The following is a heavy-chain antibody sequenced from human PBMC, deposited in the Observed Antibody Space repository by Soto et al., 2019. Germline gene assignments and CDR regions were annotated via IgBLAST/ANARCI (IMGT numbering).Heavy chain of an antibody. CDR1: GGSISSYY. Sequence: QVQLQESGPGLVKPSETLSLTCTVSGGSISSYYWSWIRQPPGKGLEWIGYIYYSGSTNYNPSLKSRVTISVDTSKNQFSLKLSSVTAADTAVYYCARGDCSGSTCYLGYYYMDVWGKGTTVTVSS. CDR3: ARGDCSGSTCYLGYYYMDV. D-gene: IGHD2-15*01. J-gene: IGHJ6*03. V-gene: IGHV4-59*01. CDR2: IYYSGST.